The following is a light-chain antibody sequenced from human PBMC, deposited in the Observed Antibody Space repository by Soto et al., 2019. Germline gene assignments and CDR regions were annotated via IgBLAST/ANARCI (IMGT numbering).Light chain of an antibody. CDR2: GAS. CDR3: QQYYSSLP. V-gene: IGKV3-20*01. CDR1: QHVTTTY. J-gene: IGKJ4*01. Sequence: IVLTQSPATLSLSPGERATLSCTASQHVTTTYLAWYQQKFGQAPRLLIYGASTRATGTPDRFTGGGFGTDFTLTIRRVEPEDFAVYYCQQYYSSLPFGGGTKVEMK.